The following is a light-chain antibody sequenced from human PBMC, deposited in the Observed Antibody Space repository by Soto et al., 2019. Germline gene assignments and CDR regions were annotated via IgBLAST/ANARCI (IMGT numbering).Light chain of an antibody. CDR3: SSYTSSSTLGYV. Sequence: LTQPASVSGSPGQSITISCTGTSSDVGGYNYVSWYQQHPGKAPKLMIYEVSNRPSGVSNRFSGSKSGNTASLTISGLQAEDEADYYCSSYTSSSTLGYVFGTGTKVTVL. CDR2: EVS. J-gene: IGLJ1*01. V-gene: IGLV2-14*01. CDR1: SSDVGGYNY.